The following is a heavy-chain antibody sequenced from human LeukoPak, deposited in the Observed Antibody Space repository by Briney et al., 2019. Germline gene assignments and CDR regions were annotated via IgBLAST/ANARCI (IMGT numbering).Heavy chain of an antibody. Sequence: GGSLRLSCAASGFTFDDYAMHWVRQAPGKGLEWVSGISWNSGSIGYADSVKGRFTISRDNAKNSLYLQMNSLRAEDTALCYCANHGSTSAWGQGTLVTVSS. V-gene: IGHV3-9*01. CDR3: ANHGSTSA. D-gene: IGHD2-2*01. CDR1: GFTFDDYA. J-gene: IGHJ5*02. CDR2: ISWNSGSI.